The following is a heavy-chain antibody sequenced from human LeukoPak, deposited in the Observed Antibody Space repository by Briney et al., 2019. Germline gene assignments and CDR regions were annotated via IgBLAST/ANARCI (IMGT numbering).Heavy chain of an antibody. D-gene: IGHD6-19*01. CDR2: IYYSGSA. CDR1: GGSINNYY. Sequence: SETLSLTCTVSGGSINNYYWNWIRQPPGKGLEWIGYIYYSGSASYNPSLKSRVTISVDTSKSQFSLKLSSVTAADTAVYYCARSTSSGWYVDYWGQGTLVTVSS. V-gene: IGHV4-59*01. CDR3: ARSTSSGWYVDY. J-gene: IGHJ4*02.